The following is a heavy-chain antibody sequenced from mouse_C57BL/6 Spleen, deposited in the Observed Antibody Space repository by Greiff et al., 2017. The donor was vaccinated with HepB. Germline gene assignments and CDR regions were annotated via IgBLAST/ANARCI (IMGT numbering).Heavy chain of an antibody. CDR2: IDPEDGET. CDR1: GFNIKDYY. V-gene: IGHV14-2*01. D-gene: IGHD1-1*01. CDR3: ARVYGSSYGWYFDV. J-gene: IGHJ1*03. Sequence: VQLKESGAELVKPGASVKLSCTASGFNIKDYYMHWVKQRTEQGLEWIGRIDPEDGETKYAPKFQGKATITADTSSNTAYLQLSSLTSEDTAVYYCARVYGSSYGWYFDVWGTGTTVTVSS.